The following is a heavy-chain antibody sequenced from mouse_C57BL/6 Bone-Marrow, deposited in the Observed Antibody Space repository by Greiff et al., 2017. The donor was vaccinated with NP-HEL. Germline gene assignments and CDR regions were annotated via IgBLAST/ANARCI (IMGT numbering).Heavy chain of an antibody. D-gene: IGHD2-12*01. CDR1: GFTFSDYG. Sequence: EVKVEESGGGLVKPGGSLKLSCAASGFTFSDYGMHWVRQAPEKGLEWVAYISSGSSTIYYADKVKGRFTISRDNAKNTLFLQMTSLRSEDTAMYYCASNYSSYWYFDVWGTGTTVTVSS. CDR2: ISSGSSTI. CDR3: ASNYSSYWYFDV. J-gene: IGHJ1*03. V-gene: IGHV5-17*01.